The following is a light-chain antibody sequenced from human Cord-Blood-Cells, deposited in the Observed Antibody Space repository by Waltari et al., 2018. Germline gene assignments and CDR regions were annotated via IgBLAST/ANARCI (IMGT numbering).Light chain of an antibody. CDR2: DVS. CDR1: RSAVGGYTS. Sequence: QSALTQPASVSGSPGQSINIACPGTRSAVGGYTSVSWYQQHPGNAPKLMIYDVSNRPSGVSNRFSGSKSGNTASLTISGLQAEDEADYYCSSYTSSSTLNYVFGTGTKVTVL. J-gene: IGLJ1*01. CDR3: SSYTSSSTLNYV. V-gene: IGLV2-14*01.